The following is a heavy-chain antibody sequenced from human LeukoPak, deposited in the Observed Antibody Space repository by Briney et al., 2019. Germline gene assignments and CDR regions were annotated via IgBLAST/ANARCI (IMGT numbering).Heavy chain of an antibody. D-gene: IGHD4-17*01. CDR1: GFIFSNDV. CDR3: ARDRMTTVTSIDY. CDR2: ISSSSSYI. V-gene: IGHV3-21*01. Sequence: PGGSLRLSCAASGFIFSNDVMDWVRQAPGRGLEWVSSISSSSSYIYYADSVKGRFTIFRDNAENSLFLQMNSLRADDTAMYYCARDRMTTVTSIDYWGQGTLVTVSS. J-gene: IGHJ4*01.